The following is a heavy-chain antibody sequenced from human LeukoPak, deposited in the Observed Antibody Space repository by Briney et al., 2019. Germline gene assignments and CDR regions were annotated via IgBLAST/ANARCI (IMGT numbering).Heavy chain of an antibody. D-gene: IGHD4-17*01. J-gene: IGHJ4*02. Sequence: PSETLSLTCTVSGGSISSGGHYWSWIRQPAGKGLEWIGRIYTSGSTNYNPSLKSRVTISVDTSKNQLSLKLSSVTAADTAVYYCGRHTPESSVTQLDYWGQGTLVTVSS. CDR2: IYTSGST. CDR3: GRHTPESSVTQLDY. CDR1: GGSISSGGHY. V-gene: IGHV4-61*02.